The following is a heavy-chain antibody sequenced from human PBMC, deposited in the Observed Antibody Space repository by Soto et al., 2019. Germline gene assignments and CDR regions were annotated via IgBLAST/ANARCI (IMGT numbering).Heavy chain of an antibody. D-gene: IGHD3-22*01. CDR2: IIPLFGSA. V-gene: IGHV1-69*01. J-gene: IGHJ4*02. CDR1: GVSLSSYI. Sequence: VKVSCKSSGVSLSSYIINCVRQAPGQGFEWMGGIIPLFGSANHAQKLQGRVIITADVSTNTVYMEMSSLRFEDTAIYYCIYHYDSSGFYYVDSWGQGTQVTVSS. CDR3: IYHYDSSGFYYVDS.